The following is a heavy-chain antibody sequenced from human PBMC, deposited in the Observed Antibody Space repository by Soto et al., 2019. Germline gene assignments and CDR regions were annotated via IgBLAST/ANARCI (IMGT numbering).Heavy chain of an antibody. CDR3: EKRKDCSSTSCWGIDY. CDR1: GFTFRNYA. J-gene: IGHJ4*02. CDR2: ISVDGGST. V-gene: IGHV3-23*01. D-gene: IGHD2-2*01. Sequence: EVQLLESGGGLVQPGGSLRLSCAASGFTFRNYAMTWVRQAPGKGLEWVSAISVDGGSTYYADFVKGRFTISRDNSKNTLYLQMNSLRVEDTAIYYCEKRKDCSSTSCWGIDYWGEGAMVTVSS.